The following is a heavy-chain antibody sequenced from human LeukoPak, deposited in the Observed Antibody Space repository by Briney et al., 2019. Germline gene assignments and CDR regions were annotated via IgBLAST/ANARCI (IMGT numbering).Heavy chain of an antibody. J-gene: IGHJ6*03. Sequence: ASVNVSCKASGYTFTSYGISWVRQAPGQGLEWMGWISAYNGNTNYAQKLQCRVTMTTDTSTSTAYMELRSLRSDDTAVYYCARDSSGYYARYYYYMDVWGKGTTVTVSS. D-gene: IGHD3-22*01. CDR2: ISAYNGNT. V-gene: IGHV1-18*01. CDR3: ARDSSGYYARYYYYMDV. CDR1: GYTFTSYG.